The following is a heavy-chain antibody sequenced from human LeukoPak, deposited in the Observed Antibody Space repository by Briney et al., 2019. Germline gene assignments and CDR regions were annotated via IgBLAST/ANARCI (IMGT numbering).Heavy chain of an antibody. Sequence: PGGSLRLSCEASVFIFIHFWTSWVRDAPGKGLEWVSSIRQDGSERYYMDAVRGRYNISRDNTKNSLYLQVNSLRVEDTAIYYCARQNLYYDFWSGYPRDYYDMDVWGKGTTVTVSS. J-gene: IGHJ6*03. V-gene: IGHV3-7*01. D-gene: IGHD3-3*01. CDR3: ARQNLYYDFWSGYPRDYYDMDV. CDR1: VFIFIHFW. CDR2: IRQDGSER.